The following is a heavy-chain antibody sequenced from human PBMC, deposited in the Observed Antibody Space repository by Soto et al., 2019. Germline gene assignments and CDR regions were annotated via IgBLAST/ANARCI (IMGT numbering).Heavy chain of an antibody. D-gene: IGHD1-20*01. Sequence: PGGSLRLSCAASGFTFSSYSMNWVRQAPGKGLEWVSYISSSSSTIYYADSVEGRFTIFRDNSKNTLYLQMNSLKAEVTAMYYCARDPTCIPDNCRLGAFDLWGQGTMVTVS. J-gene: IGHJ3*01. CDR1: GFTFSSYS. CDR3: ARDPTCIPDNCRLGAFDL. CDR2: ISSSSSTI. V-gene: IGHV3-48*01.